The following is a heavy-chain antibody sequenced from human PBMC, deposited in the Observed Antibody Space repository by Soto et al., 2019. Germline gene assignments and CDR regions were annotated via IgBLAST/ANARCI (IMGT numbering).Heavy chain of an antibody. D-gene: IGHD3-10*01. CDR3: ARETKYYGSGSYYAPHEYGYYYYGMAV. CDR1: GYTFTSYD. CDR2: MNPNSGNT. V-gene: IGHV1-8*01. Sequence: ASVKVSWKASGYTFTSYDINWVRQATGQGLEWMGWMNPNSGNTGYAQKFQGRVTMTRNTSISTAYMELSRLRSDDTAVYYCARETKYYGSGSYYAPHEYGYYYYGMAVWGQGTTVTVSS. J-gene: IGHJ6*02.